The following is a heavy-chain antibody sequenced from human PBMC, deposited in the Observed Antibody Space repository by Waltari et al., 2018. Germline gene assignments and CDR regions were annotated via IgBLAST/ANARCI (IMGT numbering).Heavy chain of an antibody. Sequence: EVQLVESGGGLVQPGRSLRLSCAASGFTFDDYAMHWVRQAPGKGLEWVSGISWNSGSIGYADSVKGRFTIASDNAKNSLYLQMNSLRAEDTALYYCAKASTYDFWSGYPPMYYFDYWGQGTLVTVSS. D-gene: IGHD3-3*01. CDR2: ISWNSGSI. CDR1: GFTFDDYA. V-gene: IGHV3-9*01. J-gene: IGHJ4*02. CDR3: AKASTYDFWSGYPPMYYFDY.